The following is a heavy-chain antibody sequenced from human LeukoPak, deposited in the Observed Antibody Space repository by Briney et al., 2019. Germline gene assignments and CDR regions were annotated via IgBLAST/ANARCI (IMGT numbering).Heavy chain of an antibody. CDR3: AKTPSSGSSGYYWFDY. CDR1: GFTFSSYG. J-gene: IGHJ4*02. Sequence: GRSLRLSCAASGFTFSSYGMHWVRQAPGKGLEWVAVISYDGSNKYYADSVKGRFTISRDNSKNTLYLQMNSLRAEDTAVYYCAKTPSSGSSGYYWFDYWRQGTLVSVSS. D-gene: IGHD3-22*01. CDR2: ISYDGSNK. V-gene: IGHV3-30*18.